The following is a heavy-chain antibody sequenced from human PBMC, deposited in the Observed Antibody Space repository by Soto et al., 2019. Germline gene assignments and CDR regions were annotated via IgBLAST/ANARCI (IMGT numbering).Heavy chain of an antibody. V-gene: IGHV4-34*01. J-gene: IGHJ5*02. CDR1: GGSFSVYY. Sequence: PSETLSLTCAVYGGSFSVYYWSWIRQPPGKGLEWIGEVNHSGSTNYNPSLKSRVTISVDTSKNQFSLKLSSVTAADTAVYYCARGWSGLVIIRFDPWGQGTLVTVSS. CDR3: ARGWSGLVIIRFDP. CDR2: VNHSGST. D-gene: IGHD3-9*01.